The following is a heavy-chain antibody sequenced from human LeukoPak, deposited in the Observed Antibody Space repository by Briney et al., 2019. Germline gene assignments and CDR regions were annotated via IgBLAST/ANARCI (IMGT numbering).Heavy chain of an antibody. V-gene: IGHV1-18*01. CDR2: ISAYNGNT. Sequence: GASVKVSCKASGYTFTSYGISWVRQAPGQGLEWMGWISAYNGNTNYAQKLQGRVTMTTDTSTSTAYMELKSLRSDDTAVYYCARDRRDSSGWDSNYYNYYYMDVWGKGTTVTVSS. J-gene: IGHJ6*03. CDR3: ARDRRDSSGWDSNYYNYYYMDV. CDR1: GYTFTSYG. D-gene: IGHD6-19*01.